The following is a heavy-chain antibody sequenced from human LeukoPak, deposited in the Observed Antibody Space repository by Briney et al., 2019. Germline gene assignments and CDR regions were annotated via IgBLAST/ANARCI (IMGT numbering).Heavy chain of an antibody. Sequence: GGSLRLSCAASGFTFSSYGMHWVRQAPGKGLEWVAFIRYDGSNKYYADSVKGRLTISRDNSKNTLYLQMNSLRAEDTAVYYCAKGAYSSSWYYFDYWGQGTLVTVSS. CDR1: GFTFSSYG. V-gene: IGHV3-30*02. J-gene: IGHJ4*02. CDR2: IRYDGSNK. D-gene: IGHD6-13*01. CDR3: AKGAYSSSWYYFDY.